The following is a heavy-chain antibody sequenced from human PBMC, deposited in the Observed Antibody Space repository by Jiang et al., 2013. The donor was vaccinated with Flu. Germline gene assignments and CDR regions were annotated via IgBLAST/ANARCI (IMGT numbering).Heavy chain of an antibody. CDR2: IYYSGST. CDR1: GGSISSYY. V-gene: IGHV4-59*08. J-gene: IGHJ4*02. CDR3: ARHEGVAGSFDY. D-gene: IGHD6-19*01. Sequence: PGLVKPSETLSLTCTVSGGSISSYYWSWIRQPPGKGLEWIGYIYYSGSTNYNPSLKSRVTISVDTSKNQFSLKLSSVTAADTAIYYCARHEGVAGSFDYRGQGTLVTVSS.